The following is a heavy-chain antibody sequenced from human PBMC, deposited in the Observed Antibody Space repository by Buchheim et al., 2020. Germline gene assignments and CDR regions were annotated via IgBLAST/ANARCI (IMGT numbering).Heavy chain of an antibody. D-gene: IGHD2-15*01. CDR1: GGTFSSYA. Sequence: QVQLVQSGAEVKKPGSSVKVSCKASGGTFSSYAISWVRQAPGQGLEWMGGIIPIFGTANYAQKFQGRVTITADESTSKAYMELSSLRSEDTAVYYCASYLGYCSGGSCYSVSDYYGMDVWGQGTT. CDR2: IIPIFGTA. J-gene: IGHJ6*02. V-gene: IGHV1-69*01. CDR3: ASYLGYCSGGSCYSVSDYYGMDV.